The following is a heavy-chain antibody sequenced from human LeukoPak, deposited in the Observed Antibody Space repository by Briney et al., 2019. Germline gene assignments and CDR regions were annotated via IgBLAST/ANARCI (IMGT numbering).Heavy chain of an antibody. V-gene: IGHV2-5*02. J-gene: IGHJ4*02. CDR3: ARTYYYGSGSYGGYYFDY. CDR1: GFSLSTSGVG. D-gene: IGHD3-10*01. CDR2: IYWDDDK. Sequence: SGPTLVKPTQTLTLTCTFSGFSLSTSGVGVGWIRQPPGKALEWLALIYWDDDKRYSPSLKSRLTITKDTSKNQVVLTMTNMDPVDTATYYCARTYYYGSGSYGGYYFDYWGQGTLVTVSS.